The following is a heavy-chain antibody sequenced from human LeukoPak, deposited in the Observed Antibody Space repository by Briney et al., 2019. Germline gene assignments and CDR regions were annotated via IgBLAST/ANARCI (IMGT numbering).Heavy chain of an antibody. D-gene: IGHD3-10*01. V-gene: IGHV4-59*01. CDR3: ARAYYYGSGSYGLDY. CDR2: IYSSGST. CDR1: GGSISSYY. Sequence: PSETLSLTCTVSGGSISSYYWSWLRQPPGKGLEWIGYIYSSGSTNYNPSLKSRVTISVDTSKNQFSLKLTSVTAADTAVYYCARAYYYGSGSYGLDYWGQGTLVTVSS. J-gene: IGHJ4*02.